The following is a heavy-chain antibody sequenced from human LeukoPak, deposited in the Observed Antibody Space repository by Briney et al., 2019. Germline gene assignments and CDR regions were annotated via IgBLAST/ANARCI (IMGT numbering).Heavy chain of an antibody. CDR2: MSPNSGDT. Sequence: ASVKVSCKASVYTFTSYDFNWVRQATGQRPEWMGWMSPNSGDTGYAQKFQDRVTMTRNTSISTAYMELSSLRSDDTAVYYCARGPPNWGYDYWGPGTLVTVSS. D-gene: IGHD7-27*01. CDR1: VYTFTSYD. CDR3: ARGPPNWGYDY. J-gene: IGHJ4*02. V-gene: IGHV1-8*01.